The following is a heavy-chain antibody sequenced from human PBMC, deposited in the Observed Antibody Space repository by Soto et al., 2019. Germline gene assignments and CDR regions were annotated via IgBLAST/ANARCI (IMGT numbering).Heavy chain of an antibody. CDR2: IIPIFGTA. V-gene: IGHV1-69*06. J-gene: IGHJ5*02. CDR3: TRGAPRVQWLDP. CDR1: GGTFSSYA. Sequence: VASVKVSCKASGGTFSSYAISWVRQAPGQGLEWMGGIIPIFGTANYAQKFQGRVTITADKSTSTAYMELSSLRSEDTAVYYCTRGAPRVQWLDPWGLATLVIVTS.